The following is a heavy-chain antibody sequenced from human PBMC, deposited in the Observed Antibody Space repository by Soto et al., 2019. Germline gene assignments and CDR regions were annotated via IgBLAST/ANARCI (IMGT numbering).Heavy chain of an antibody. Sequence: TLSLTSTVSGGSISNGYYYWGWIRQPPGNGLEWIGYIYYSGSTYYNPTLKSRVTISVDTSKNQFSLKLSSVTAADTAVYYCAATDSSGPSAFDIWGQGTMVTVS. CDR2: IYYSGST. D-gene: IGHD3-22*01. CDR1: GGSISNGYYY. CDR3: AATDSSGPSAFDI. V-gene: IGHV4-30-4*08. J-gene: IGHJ3*02.